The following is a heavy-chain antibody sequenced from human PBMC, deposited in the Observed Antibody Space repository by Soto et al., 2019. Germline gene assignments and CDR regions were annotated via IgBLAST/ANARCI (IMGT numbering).Heavy chain of an antibody. J-gene: IGHJ6*02. Sequence: AGESLKISCKGSGYSFTSYWIGWVRQMPGKGLEWMGIIYPGDSDTRYGPSFQGQVTISADKSISTAYLQWSSLKASDTAMYYCARLAYYDFWSGYSGYYYGMDVWGQGTTVTVS. CDR3: ARLAYYDFWSGYSGYYYGMDV. V-gene: IGHV5-51*01. CDR1: GYSFTSYW. D-gene: IGHD3-3*01. CDR2: IYPGDSDT.